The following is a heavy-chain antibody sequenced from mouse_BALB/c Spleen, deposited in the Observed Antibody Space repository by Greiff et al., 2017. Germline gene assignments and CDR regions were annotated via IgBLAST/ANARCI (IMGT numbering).Heavy chain of an antibody. D-gene: IGHD1-1*01. V-gene: IGHV5-6-5*01. CDR2: ISSGGST. CDR1: GFTFSSYA. CDR3: ARNSDYYGSSPWFAY. J-gene: IGHJ3*01. Sequence: EVQLVESGGGLVKPGGSLKLSCAASGFTFSSYAMSWVRQTPEKRLEWVASISSGGSTYYPDSVKGRFTISRDNARNILYLQMSSLRSEDTAMYYCARNSDYYGSSPWFAYWGQGTLVTVSA.